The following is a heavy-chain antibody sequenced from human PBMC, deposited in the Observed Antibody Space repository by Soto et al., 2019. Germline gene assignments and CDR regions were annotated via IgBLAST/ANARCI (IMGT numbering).Heavy chain of an antibody. D-gene: IGHD6-19*01. CDR3: AKGGRQWLVTSDFNV. V-gene: IGHV3-30*18. CDR2: VSHDGRNT. Sequence: VKLVESGGGVVQPGRSLRLSCSASGLTFRDYAMHWVRQAPGKGLAWVAVVSHDGRNTHYADSVKGRLTISRDSSKDTVSLEMTSLRAEDTAVYYCAKGGRQWLVTSDFNVWGQGALVTVSS. J-gene: IGHJ4*02. CDR1: GLTFRDYA.